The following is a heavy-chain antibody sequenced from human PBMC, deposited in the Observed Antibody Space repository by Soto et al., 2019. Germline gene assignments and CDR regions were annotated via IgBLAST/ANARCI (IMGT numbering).Heavy chain of an antibody. CDR2: TRNKANSYTT. D-gene: IGHD5-18*01. CDR1: GFTFSDHY. J-gene: IGHJ6*03. CDR3: ARGTAMVYYYYYYYMDV. Sequence: EVQLVESGGGLVQPGGSLRLSCAASGFTFSDHYMDWVRQAPGKGLEWVGRTRNKANSYTTEYAASVKGRFTISRDDSKNSLYLQMNSLKTEDTAVYYCARGTAMVYYYYYYYMDVWGKGTTVTVSS. V-gene: IGHV3-72*01.